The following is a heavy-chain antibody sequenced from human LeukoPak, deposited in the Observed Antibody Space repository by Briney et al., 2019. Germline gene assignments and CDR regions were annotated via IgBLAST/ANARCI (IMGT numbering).Heavy chain of an antibody. CDR1: GFTFSSYG. J-gene: IGHJ4*02. CDR3: AKNDYGDYGIRIDY. CDR2: IRYDGSNK. Sequence: GRSLRLSCAASGFTFSSYGMHWVRQAPGKGLEWVAFIRYDGSNKYYADSVKGRFTISRDNSKNTLYLQMNSLRAEDTAVYYCAKNDYGDYGIRIDYWGQGTLVTVSS. D-gene: IGHD4-17*01. V-gene: IGHV3-30*02.